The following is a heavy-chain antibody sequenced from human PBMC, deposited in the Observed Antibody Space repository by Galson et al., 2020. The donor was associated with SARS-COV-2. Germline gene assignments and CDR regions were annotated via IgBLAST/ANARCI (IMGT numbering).Heavy chain of an antibody. Sequence: ASVKVSCQTSGNTLMNYGISWVRQAPGQGLQWMGWISGDNGKTIYTENFQGRVTLTRDTSTSTAYMELRSLRSDDTAVYYCATSGDLNYRFNTYYYLDIWGQGTAVTVSS. V-gene: IGHV1-18*04. CDR2: ISGDNGKT. CDR3: ATSGDLNYRFNTYYYLDI. CDR1: GNTLMNYG. J-gene: IGHJ6*03. D-gene: IGHD4-4*01.